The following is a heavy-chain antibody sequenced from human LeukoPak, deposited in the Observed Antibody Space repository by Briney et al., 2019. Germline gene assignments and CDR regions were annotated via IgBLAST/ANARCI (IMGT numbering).Heavy chain of an antibody. CDR2: ISYDGSNK. Sequence: GGSLRLSCAASGFTFSSYAMHWVRQAPGKGLEWVAVISYDGSNKYYADSVKGRFTISRDNSKNTLYLQMNSLRAEDTAVYYCARGAGIAARRIRQFDYWGQGNPGHRLL. V-gene: IGHV3-30-3*01. CDR3: ARGAGIAARRIRQFDY. D-gene: IGHD6-6*01. J-gene: IGHJ4*02. CDR1: GFTFSSYA.